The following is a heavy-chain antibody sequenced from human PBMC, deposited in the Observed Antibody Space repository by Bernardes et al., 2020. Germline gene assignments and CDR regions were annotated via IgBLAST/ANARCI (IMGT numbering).Heavy chain of an antibody. Sequence: SETLSLTCAVSGGSISSSNWWSWVRQPPGKGLEWIGEIYHSGSTNYNPSLKSRVTISVDKSKNQFSLKLSSVTAADTAVYYCARGKYDCSSTSCYTGDYYYYYGMDVWGQGTTVTVSS. J-gene: IGHJ6*02. CDR1: GGSISSSNW. CDR2: IYHSGST. V-gene: IGHV4-4*02. CDR3: ARGKYDCSSTSCYTGDYYYYYGMDV. D-gene: IGHD2-2*02.